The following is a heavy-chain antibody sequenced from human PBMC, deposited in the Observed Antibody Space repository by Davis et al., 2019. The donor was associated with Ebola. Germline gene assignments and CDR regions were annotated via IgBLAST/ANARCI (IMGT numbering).Heavy chain of an antibody. Sequence: ASVKVSCKTSGFTFTNYHMHWVRQAPGQGLEWMGIINPSGRSTSYAQKFQGRVTMTRDTSTSTVYMDLRSLRSDDTAVYYCARDGCSSTICNGGGNWFDPWGQGTLVTVSS. CDR3: ARDGCSSTICNGGGNWFDP. V-gene: IGHV1-46*01. CDR1: GFTFTNYH. J-gene: IGHJ5*02. CDR2: INPSGRST. D-gene: IGHD2-2*01.